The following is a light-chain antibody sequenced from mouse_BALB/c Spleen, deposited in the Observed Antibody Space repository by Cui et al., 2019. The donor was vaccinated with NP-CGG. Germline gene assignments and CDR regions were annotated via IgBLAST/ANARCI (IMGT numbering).Light chain of an antibody. J-gene: IGLJ1*01. CDR2: GIN. Sequence: QAVVTRESALTTSPGETVTLTCRSNTGAVTTSNYANWVQEKPDHLFTGLIGGINNRAPGVPARFSGSLIGDKAALTITGAQTEDEAIYFCALWYSNHWVFGGGTKLTVL. CDR1: TGAVTTSNY. CDR3: ALWYSNHWV. V-gene: IGLV1*01.